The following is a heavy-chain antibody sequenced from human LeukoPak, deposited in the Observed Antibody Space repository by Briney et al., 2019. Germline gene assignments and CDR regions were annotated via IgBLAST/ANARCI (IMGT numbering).Heavy chain of an antibody. V-gene: IGHV4-39*07. J-gene: IGHJ4*02. CDR2: IYYSGST. D-gene: IGHD6-25*01. Sequence: SETLSLTCTVSGGSIIISSYYWGWIRQPPGKGLEWIGSIYYSGSTYYNPSLKSRVTISVDTSKNQFSLKLSSVTAADTAVYYCARDLAAGDYWGQGTLVTVSS. CDR1: GGSIIISSYY. CDR3: ARDLAAGDY.